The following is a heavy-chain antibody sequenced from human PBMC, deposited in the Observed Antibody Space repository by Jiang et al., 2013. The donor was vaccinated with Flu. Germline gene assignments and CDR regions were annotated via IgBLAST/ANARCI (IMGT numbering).Heavy chain of an antibody. D-gene: IGHD6-13*01. CDR3: ARDLGTYSSSWYEDY. Sequence: AASGFTFSSYSMNWVRQAPGKGLEWVSSISSSSSYIYYADSVKGRFTISRDNAKNSLYLQMNSLRAEDTAVYYCARDLGTYSSSWYEDYWGQGTLVTVSS. CDR2: ISSSSSYI. J-gene: IGHJ4*02. CDR1: GFTFSSYS. V-gene: IGHV3-21*01.